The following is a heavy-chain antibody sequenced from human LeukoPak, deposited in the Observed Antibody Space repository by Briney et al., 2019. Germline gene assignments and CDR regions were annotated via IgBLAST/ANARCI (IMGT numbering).Heavy chain of an antibody. CDR3: ARGAYSFDY. CDR2: IYTSGST. CDR1: GGSITGYY. V-gene: IGHV4-4*07. Sequence: SETLSLTCIVSGGSITGYYWSWLRQPAGKGLEWIGRIYTSGSTNYNPSLKSRVTMSVDTSKNQFSLRLSSVTAADTAVYYCARGAYSFDYWGQGTLVTVSS. J-gene: IGHJ4*02.